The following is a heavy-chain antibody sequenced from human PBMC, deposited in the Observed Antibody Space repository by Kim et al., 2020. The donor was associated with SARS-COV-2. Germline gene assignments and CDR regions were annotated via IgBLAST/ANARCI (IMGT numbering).Heavy chain of an antibody. CDR3: ARAGDYDISGDYGFFHH. Sequence: VKGRFTISRDNAKNTLYLQMNGLRPEGTAVYYCARAGDYDISGDYGFFHHWGQGVLVTVSS. D-gene: IGHD3-22*01. J-gene: IGHJ1*01. V-gene: IGHV3-74*01.